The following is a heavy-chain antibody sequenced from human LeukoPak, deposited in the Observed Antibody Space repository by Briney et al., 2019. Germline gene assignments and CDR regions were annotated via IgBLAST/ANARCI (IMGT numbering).Heavy chain of an antibody. J-gene: IGHJ5*02. CDR1: GGTFSSYA. CDR2: IIPIFGTA. D-gene: IGHD6-6*01. Sequence: GAAVKVSCKASGGTFSSYAISWVRQAPGQGLEWMGGIIPIFGTANYAQKFQGRVTITTDESTSTAYMELSSLRSEDTAVYYCARDLLAPWIAARPGGWFDPWGQGTLVTVSS. V-gene: IGHV1-69*05. CDR3: ARDLLAPWIAARPGGWFDP.